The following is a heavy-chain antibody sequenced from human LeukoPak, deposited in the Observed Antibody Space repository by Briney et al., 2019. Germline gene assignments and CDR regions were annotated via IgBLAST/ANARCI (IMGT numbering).Heavy chain of an antibody. J-gene: IGHJ4*02. V-gene: IGHV3-7*01. Sequence: GGSLRLSCAASGFTFSSYWMSWVRQAPGKGLEWVANIKQDGSEKYYVDSVKGRFTISRDNAKNSLYLQMNSLRAEDTAVYYCARERYYYGSGSYYLDYWGQGTLVTVSS. CDR2: IKQDGSEK. CDR3: ARERYYYGSGSYYLDY. D-gene: IGHD3-10*01. CDR1: GFTFSSYW.